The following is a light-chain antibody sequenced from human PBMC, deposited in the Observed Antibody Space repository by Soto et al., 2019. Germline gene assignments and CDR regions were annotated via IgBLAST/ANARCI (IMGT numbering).Light chain of an antibody. Sequence: DIQMTQSPSTLSASVGDRVTITCRASQSISTYLAWYQQKPGKAPNLLIYKASSLESGVPSRISGSGSGTEFTLTISSLQPDDFATYDCQQYNTLWTFGQGTKVEIK. CDR1: QSISTY. V-gene: IGKV1-5*03. CDR3: QQYNTLWT. CDR2: KAS. J-gene: IGKJ1*01.